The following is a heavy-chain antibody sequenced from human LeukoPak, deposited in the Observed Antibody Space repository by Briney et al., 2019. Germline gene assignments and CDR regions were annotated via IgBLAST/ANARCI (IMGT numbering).Heavy chain of an antibody. V-gene: IGHV4-4*02. CDR1: GGSISSSNW. CDR3: ARVSPSMNQRQLDY. Sequence: PSQTLSLTCTVSGGSISSSNWWSWVRQPPGKGLEWIGEIYHSGSTNYNPSLKSRVTISVDKSKNQFSLKLSSVTAADTAVYYCARVSPSMNQRQLDYWGQGTLVIVSS. J-gene: IGHJ4*02. CDR2: IYHSGST. D-gene: IGHD1-1*01.